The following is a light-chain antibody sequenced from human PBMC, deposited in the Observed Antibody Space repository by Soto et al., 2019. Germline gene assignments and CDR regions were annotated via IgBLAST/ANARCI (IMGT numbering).Light chain of an antibody. CDR1: QSISSSY. CDR2: GAS. J-gene: IGKJ1*01. V-gene: IGKV3-20*01. Sequence: EIVVTQSPGTLSLSPGKRATLSCSASQSISSSYLAWYQQRPGQAPRLLIYGASSSATGIPDRFSGSGSGREFTLTISRLEPEDCAVYYFQQYGSSSWTFGQGTKVDIK. CDR3: QQYGSSSWT.